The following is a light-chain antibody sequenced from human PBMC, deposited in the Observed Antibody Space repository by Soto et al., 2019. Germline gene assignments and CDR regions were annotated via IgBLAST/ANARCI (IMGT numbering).Light chain of an antibody. CDR2: GAS. CDR3: PQSYSAPLA. V-gene: IGKV1-39*01. Sequence: DIQMTQSPSSLSASVGERVTITCRASQTINSYLNWYQHKPGKAPNLLIYGASSLQSGVPSRFSGSGSGTEFTLTINSLQPEDFATYYCPQSYSAPLAFGGGTRVEIK. CDR1: QTINSY. J-gene: IGKJ4*01.